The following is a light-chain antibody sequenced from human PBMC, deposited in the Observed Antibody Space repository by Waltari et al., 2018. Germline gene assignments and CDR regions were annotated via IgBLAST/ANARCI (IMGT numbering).Light chain of an antibody. V-gene: IGLV1-51*02. J-gene: IGLJ1*01. CDR2: ENN. CDR3: GTWDSSLVYV. Sequence: QSVFTQPPSVSAAPGQKVTISCPGSSSNVGTNYVSWYQHLPGAAPKLLIYENNKRPSGIPDRFSGSRSGTSATLGITGLQTGDEADYYCGTWDSSLVYVFGTGTKVTVL. CDR1: SSNVGTNY.